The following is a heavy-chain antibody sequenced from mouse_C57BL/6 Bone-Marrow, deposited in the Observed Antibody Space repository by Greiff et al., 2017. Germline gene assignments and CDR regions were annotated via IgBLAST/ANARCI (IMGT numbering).Heavy chain of an antibody. CDR1: GFNIKDDY. V-gene: IGHV14-4*01. J-gene: IGHJ2*01. CDR2: IDPENGDT. D-gene: IGHD1-1*01. CDR3: TNPVVADFDY. Sequence: EVQLQQSGAELVRPGASVKLSCTASGFNIKDDYMHWVKQRPEQGLEWIGWIDPENGDTEYASKFQGKATITADTSSTTAYLQLSSLTSEDTAVYYCTNPVVADFDYWGQGTTLTVSS.